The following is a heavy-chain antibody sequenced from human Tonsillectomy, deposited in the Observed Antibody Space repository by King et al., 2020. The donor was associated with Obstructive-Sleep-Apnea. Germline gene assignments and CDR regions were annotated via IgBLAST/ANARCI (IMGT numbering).Heavy chain of an antibody. D-gene: IGHD2-21*01. Sequence: LQLQESGPGLVRPSETLSLTCTVSGDSISSSSYYWGWIRQPPGKGLDWIGSFYYSGSTYYNPSLKSRVTISVDTSKNQFALNVSSVTAADTTVDFCVSGSDIVVEVTTTETYYYYGMDVWGQGTTVTVSS. V-gene: IGHV4-39*06. CDR2: FYYSGST. CDR1: GDSISSSSYY. J-gene: IGHJ6*02. CDR3: VSGSDIVVEVTTTETYYYYGMDV.